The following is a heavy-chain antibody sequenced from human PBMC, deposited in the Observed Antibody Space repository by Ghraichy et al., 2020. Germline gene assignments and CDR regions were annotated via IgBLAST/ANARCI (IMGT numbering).Heavy chain of an antibody. J-gene: IGHJ4*02. CDR1: GYSFTNYG. D-gene: IGHD2-8*01. CDR2: ISSYNGNT. CDR3: ARRNMYGFDR. V-gene: IGHV1-18*01. Sequence: ASVKVSCKASGYSFTNYGITWVRQAPRQWLEWMGWISSYNGNTNYAQKFHGRVTMTTDTSTSTAYMDLRSLRSDDTALYYCARRNMYGFDRWGQGTLVTVSS.